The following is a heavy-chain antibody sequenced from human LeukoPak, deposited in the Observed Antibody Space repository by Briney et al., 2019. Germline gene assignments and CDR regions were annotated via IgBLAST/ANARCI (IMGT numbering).Heavy chain of an antibody. D-gene: IGHD3-9*01. Sequence: ASVKVSCKASGYTFTSYGISWVRQAPGQGLEWMGWISAYNGNTNYAQKLQGRVTMTTDTSTSTAYMELRSLRSDDMAVYYCARDRYDILTGYRGGGDYWGQGTLVTVSS. J-gene: IGHJ4*02. CDR3: ARDRYDILTGYRGGGDY. CDR2: ISAYNGNT. V-gene: IGHV1-18*03. CDR1: GYTFTSYG.